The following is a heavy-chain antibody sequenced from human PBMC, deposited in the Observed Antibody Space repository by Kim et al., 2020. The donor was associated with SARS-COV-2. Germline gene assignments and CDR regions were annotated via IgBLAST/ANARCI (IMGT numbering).Heavy chain of an antibody. Sequence: ASVKVSCKASGYTFTGYYMHWVRQAPGQGLEWMGWINPNSGGTNYAQKFQGRVTMTRDTSISTAYMELSRLRSDDTAVYYCARDLRGGYDFWSVQEVDYWGQGTLVTVSS. V-gene: IGHV1-2*02. CDR1: GYTFTGYY. D-gene: IGHD3-3*01. J-gene: IGHJ4*02. CDR3: ARDLRGGYDFWSVQEVDY. CDR2: INPNSGGT.